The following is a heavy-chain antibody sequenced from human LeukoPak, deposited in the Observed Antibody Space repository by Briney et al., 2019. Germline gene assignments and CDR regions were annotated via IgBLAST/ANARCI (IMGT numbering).Heavy chain of an antibody. J-gene: IGHJ3*02. CDR3: AEDPMGIGPAFDI. CDR2: ISSSGDMT. CDR1: GFTFDDYA. V-gene: IGHV3-23*01. Sequence: GRSLRLSCAASGFTFDDYAMHWVRQAPGKGLEWVSTISSSGDMTYYADSVKGRFTISRDNSKNTLYLQMNSLRADDTAVYYCAEDPMGIGPAFDIWGQGTMVTVSS. D-gene: IGHD7-27*01.